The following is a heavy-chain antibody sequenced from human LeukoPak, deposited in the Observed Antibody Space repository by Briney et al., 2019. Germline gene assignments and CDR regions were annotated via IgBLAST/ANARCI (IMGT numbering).Heavy chain of an antibody. Sequence: PSETLSLTCTVSGGSISSSSFYWGWLRQPPGQGLEWIGSIYYSGSTYHNPSLKSRVTISVDTSKNQFSLKLSSVTAADTAVYYCARRIILGIQGFDPWGQGTLGTVSS. CDR1: GGSISSSSFY. V-gene: IGHV4-39*01. D-gene: IGHD7-27*01. J-gene: IGHJ5*02. CDR3: ARRIILGIQGFDP. CDR2: IYYSGST.